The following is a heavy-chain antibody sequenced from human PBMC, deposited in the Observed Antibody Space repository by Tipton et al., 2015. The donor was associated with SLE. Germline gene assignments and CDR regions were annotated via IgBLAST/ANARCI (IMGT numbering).Heavy chain of an antibody. CDR3: AVGVATMGDAFDI. J-gene: IGHJ3*02. D-gene: IGHD5-12*01. Sequence: TLSLTCPVSGGSISSSSYYWGWIRQPPGKGLEWIGSIYYSGSTYYNPSLKSRVTISVDASKNQFSLKLSSVTAADTAVYYCAVGVATMGDAFDIWGQGTMVTVSS. CDR2: IYYSGST. CDR1: GGSISSSSYY. V-gene: IGHV4-39*07.